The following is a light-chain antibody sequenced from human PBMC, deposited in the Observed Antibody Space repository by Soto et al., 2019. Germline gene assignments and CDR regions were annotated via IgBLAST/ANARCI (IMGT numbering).Light chain of an antibody. CDR1: QSVSSY. J-gene: IGKJ5*01. Sequence: EIVLTQSPATLSLSPGERATLSCRASQSVSSYLAWYQQKPGPAPRPLIYDASNRATGIPARFSGSGSGTDFTLTISSLEPEDFAVYYCQQRSNWPPLTFGQGTRLEIK. CDR3: QQRSNWPPLT. CDR2: DAS. V-gene: IGKV3-11*01.